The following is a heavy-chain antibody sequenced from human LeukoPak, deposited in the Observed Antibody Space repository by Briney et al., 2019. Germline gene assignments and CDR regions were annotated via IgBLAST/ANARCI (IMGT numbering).Heavy chain of an antibody. J-gene: IGHJ3*02. CDR2: ISYDGSNK. Sequence: GASLRLSCAASGFTFSSYGMHWVRQAPGKGLEWVAVISYDGSNKYYADSVKGRFTISRDNSKNTLYLQMNSLRAEDTAVYYCAKDKTWIQLWFRAFDIWGQGTMVTVSS. V-gene: IGHV3-30*18. D-gene: IGHD5-18*01. CDR3: AKDKTWIQLWFRAFDI. CDR1: GFTFSSYG.